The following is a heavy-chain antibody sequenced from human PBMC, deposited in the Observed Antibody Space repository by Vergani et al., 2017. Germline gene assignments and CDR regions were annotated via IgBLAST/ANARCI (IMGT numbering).Heavy chain of an antibody. V-gene: IGHV3-30*03. CDR2: ISYDGTQK. J-gene: IGHJ1*01. D-gene: IGHD1-1*01. CDR3: ATKSXCTPGCQIGYFRE. CDR1: GFTSSYYG. Sequence: QVHLVESGGGVVQPGRSLTLSCVVSGFTSSYYGMHWVRQAPGKGLEWVAVISYDGTQKYYADSVKGRFTISRDNSKSTLYLQMNSLRTEDTAVYYCATKSXCTPGCQIGYFREWGQGTLVTVSS.